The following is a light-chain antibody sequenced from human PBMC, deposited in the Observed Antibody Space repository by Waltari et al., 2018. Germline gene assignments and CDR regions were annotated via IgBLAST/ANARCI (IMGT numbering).Light chain of an antibody. V-gene: IGKV3-20*01. J-gene: IGKJ1*01. CDR3: QHYLRLPVT. CDR1: ESVSRT. Sequence: EILFTQSQRTLSLSVGERATVSCRASESVSRTLAWYQQKPGQAPSLLIYGASTRATGIPDRFSGSGSGTDFSLTISRLEPDDFAVYYCQHYLRLPVTFGQGTTVEI. CDR2: GAS.